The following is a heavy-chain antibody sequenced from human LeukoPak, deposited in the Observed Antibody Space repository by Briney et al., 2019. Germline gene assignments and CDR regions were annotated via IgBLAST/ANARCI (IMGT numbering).Heavy chain of an antibody. V-gene: IGHV3-53*01. Sequence: GGSLRLSCAPSGFPVSSNYMSWVRQSRGKGLEWVSVIYSGGSTYYADSVKGRFTISRDNSKNTLYLQMNSLRAEDTAVYYCARVDHFDYCIDYWGQGTLVTVSS. D-gene: IGHD3-9*01. CDR2: IYSGGST. CDR3: ARVDHFDYCIDY. J-gene: IGHJ4*02. CDR1: GFPVSSNY.